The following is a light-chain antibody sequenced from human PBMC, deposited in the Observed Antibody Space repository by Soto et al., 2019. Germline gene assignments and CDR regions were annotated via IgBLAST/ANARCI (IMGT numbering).Light chain of an antibody. CDR1: QSVSSSY. Sequence: EMVLTQSPVTLSLSPGERATLSCRASQSVSSSYLAWYQQKPGQAPRLLIYGASSRATGIPDRFTGSGSGTDFTLTISRLEPEDFAVFYCHQYDSSPQTFGQGTKVDI. CDR2: GAS. V-gene: IGKV3-20*01. J-gene: IGKJ1*01. CDR3: HQYDSSPQT.